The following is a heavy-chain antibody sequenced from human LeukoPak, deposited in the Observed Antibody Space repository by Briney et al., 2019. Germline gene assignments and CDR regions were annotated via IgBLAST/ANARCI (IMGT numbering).Heavy chain of an antibody. Sequence: SVKVSCKASGGTFSSYAISWVRQAPGQGLEWMGGVIPIFGTANYAQKFQGRVTITTDESTSTAYMELSSLRSEDTAVYYCARGSIVDTAMVSYFDYWGQGTLVTVSS. CDR2: VIPIFGTA. V-gene: IGHV1-69*05. CDR3: ARGSIVDTAMVSYFDY. CDR1: GGTFSSYA. D-gene: IGHD5-18*01. J-gene: IGHJ4*02.